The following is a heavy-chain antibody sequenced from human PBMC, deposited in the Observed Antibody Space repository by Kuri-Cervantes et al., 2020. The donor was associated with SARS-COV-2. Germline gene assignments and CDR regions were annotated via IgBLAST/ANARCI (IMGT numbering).Heavy chain of an antibody. CDR1: GYTFTSYA. D-gene: IGHD2-15*01. CDR3: ATTAGYCSGGSCHGDY. J-gene: IGHJ4*02. CDR2: INADNGNT. Sequence: AVNVSCKASGYTFTSYAMHWVRQAPGQRREWMGWINADNGNTKYSQKFQGRVTITRDTSASTAYMEQSSLRSEDTAVYYCATTAGYCSGGSCHGDYWGQGTLVTVSS. V-gene: IGHV1-3*01.